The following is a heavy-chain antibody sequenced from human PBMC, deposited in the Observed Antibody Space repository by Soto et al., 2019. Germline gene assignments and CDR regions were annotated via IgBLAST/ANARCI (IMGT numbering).Heavy chain of an antibody. J-gene: IGHJ4*02. V-gene: IGHV4-59*01. CDR3: ARQRGNYFDY. CDR2: IYYTGST. CDR1: CDSIITFY. Sequence: SETLSLTCTFSCDSIITFYWSWIRQPPGKGLEWIGYIYYTGSTNYNPSLKSRVTMSVDTSKKQFSLKLTSVTAADTAVYYCARQRGNYFDYWGQGSLVTVSS. D-gene: IGHD3-10*01.